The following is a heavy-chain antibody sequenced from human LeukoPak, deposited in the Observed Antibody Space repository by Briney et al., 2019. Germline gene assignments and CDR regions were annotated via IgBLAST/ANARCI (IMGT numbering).Heavy chain of an antibody. CDR1: GYTFTGYY. Sequence: GASVKVSCKASGYTFTGYYMHWVRQAPGQGLEWMGWINPNSGGTNYAQKFQGRVTMTRDTSISTAYMELSRLRSDDTAVYYCAREYYYDSSGYYYETGGDYWGQGTLVTVSS. V-gene: IGHV1-2*02. J-gene: IGHJ4*02. CDR3: AREYYYDSSGYYYETGGDY. D-gene: IGHD3-22*01. CDR2: INPNSGGT.